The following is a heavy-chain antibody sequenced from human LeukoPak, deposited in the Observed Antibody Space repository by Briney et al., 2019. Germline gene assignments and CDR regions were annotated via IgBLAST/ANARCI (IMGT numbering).Heavy chain of an antibody. CDR2: INHSGST. CDR3: ARAVSGRFDY. Sequence: XPPXXXLEWIGEINHSGSTNYNPSLKSRVTISVDTSKNQFSLRLSSVTAADTAIYYCARAVSGRFDYWGQGTLVTVSS. V-gene: IGHV4-34*01. D-gene: IGHD6-19*01. J-gene: IGHJ4*02.